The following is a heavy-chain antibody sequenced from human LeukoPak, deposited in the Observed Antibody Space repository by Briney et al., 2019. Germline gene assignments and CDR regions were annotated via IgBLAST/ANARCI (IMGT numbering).Heavy chain of an antibody. CDR1: GYSISSGYY. J-gene: IGHJ4*02. CDR2: INHSGST. D-gene: IGHD5-18*01. CDR3: ARGTELGRWLIGLQVIPFDY. V-gene: IGHV4-34*01. Sequence: PSETLSLTCAVSGYSISSGYYWSWIRQPPGKGLEWIGEINHSGSTNYNPSLKSRVTISVDTSKNQFSLKLSSVTAADTAVYYCARGTELGRWLIGLQVIPFDYWGQGTLVTVSS.